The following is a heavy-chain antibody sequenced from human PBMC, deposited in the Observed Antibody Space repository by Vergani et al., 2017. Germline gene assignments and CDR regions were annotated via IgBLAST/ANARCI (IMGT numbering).Heavy chain of an antibody. CDR3: ARVGSDYGFPTADYFDY. V-gene: IGHV4-34*01. J-gene: IGHJ4*02. Sequence: QVQLQQWGAGLLKPSETLSLTCAVYGGSFSGYYWSWIRQAPGKGLEWIGEINYSGSTNYNPSLKSRVTISVDTSKNQFSLKLRSVTAADTAVYYCARVGSDYGFPTADYFDYWGQGTLVTVSS. D-gene: IGHD4-17*01. CDR1: GGSFSGYY. CDR2: INYSGST.